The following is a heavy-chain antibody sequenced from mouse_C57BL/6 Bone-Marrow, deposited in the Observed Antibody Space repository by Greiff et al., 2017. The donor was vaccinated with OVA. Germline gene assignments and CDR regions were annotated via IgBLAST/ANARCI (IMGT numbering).Heavy chain of an antibody. V-gene: IGHV1-52*01. CDR3: ARGGTTVVARYFDD. D-gene: IGHD1-1*01. J-gene: IGHJ1*03. CDR1: GYTFTSYW. CDR2: IDPSDSET. Sequence: QVHVKQSGAELVRPGSSVKLSCKASGYTFTSYWMHWVKQRPIQGLEWIGNIDPSDSETHYNQPFKDKATLTVDKSSSTAYMQLSSLTSEDSAVYDCARGGTTVVARYFDDWGTGTTVTVSS.